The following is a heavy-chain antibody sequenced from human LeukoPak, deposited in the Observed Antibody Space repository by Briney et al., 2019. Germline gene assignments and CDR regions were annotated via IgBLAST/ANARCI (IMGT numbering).Heavy chain of an antibody. J-gene: IGHJ4*02. CDR1: GDTFSNYA. Sequence: SVKVSCKASGDTFSNYAISWVRQAPGQGFEWMGAIIPVFRTTNYAQKFQDRVTITADKSTSTAYMELSSLRSEDTAVYYCARVSVLAAAGIATFDYWGQGTLVTVSS. V-gene: IGHV1-69*06. CDR3: ARVSVLAAAGIATFDY. CDR2: IIPVFRTT. D-gene: IGHD6-13*01.